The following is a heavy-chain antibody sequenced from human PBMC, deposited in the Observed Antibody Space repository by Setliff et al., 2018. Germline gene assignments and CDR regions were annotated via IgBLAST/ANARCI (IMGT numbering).Heavy chain of an antibody. CDR3: ARGYCDGIGCPAPLYYFDS. V-gene: IGHV1-3*03. J-gene: IGHJ4*02. CDR1: GYTFTDYY. Sequence: ASVKVSCKTSGYTFTDYYMHWMRQAPGQRLEWMGWMNIDNGKTEYSQEFQDRVTFTRDTFAETAYMELRSLTSDDMAVYYCARGYCDGIGCPAPLYYFDSWGQGTLVTVS. D-gene: IGHD2-21*01. CDR2: MNIDNGKT.